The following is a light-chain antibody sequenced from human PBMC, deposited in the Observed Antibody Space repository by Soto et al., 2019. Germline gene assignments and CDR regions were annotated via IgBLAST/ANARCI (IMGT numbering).Light chain of an antibody. V-gene: IGKV2-30*01. CDR2: EVS. J-gene: IGKJ1*01. CDR1: QSPLYRDGNTY. CDR3: MQGTHWPLT. Sequence: DIVMTQSPLSLPVTPGEPSAISCSARQSPLYRDGNTYLSWFQQRPGQSPRRLIYEVSKRDSGVPDRFSGSGSGTDFTLKISRVEAEDVGVYYCMQGTHWPLTFGQGTKVDIK.